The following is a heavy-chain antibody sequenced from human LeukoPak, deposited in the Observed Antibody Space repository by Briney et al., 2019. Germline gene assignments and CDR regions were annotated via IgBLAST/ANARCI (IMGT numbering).Heavy chain of an antibody. D-gene: IGHD1-14*01. Sequence: ASVKVSCKASGYTFTGYYMHWVRQAPGQGLEWMGWINPNSGGTNYAQKFQGRVTMTRDTSISTAYMELSRLRSDDTAVYYCATSTAEENYYYYMDVWGKGTTVTVSS. CDR3: ATSTAEENYYYYMDV. CDR1: GYTFTGYY. J-gene: IGHJ6*03. CDR2: INPNSGGT. V-gene: IGHV1-2*02.